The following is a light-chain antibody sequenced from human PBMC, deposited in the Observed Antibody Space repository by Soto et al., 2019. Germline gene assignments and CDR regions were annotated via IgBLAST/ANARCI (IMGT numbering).Light chain of an antibody. CDR3: SSYTFSTLV. V-gene: IGLV2-14*03. CDR2: DVT. J-gene: IGLJ1*01. Sequence: QSALTQPASVSGSPGQSITISCTGTSSDVGNYNYISWYQQHPGKAPKLIIYDVTNRPPGVSNRFSGSKSGNTASLTISGLQTEDEADYYCSSYTFSTLVFATGTKVTV. CDR1: SSDVGNYNY.